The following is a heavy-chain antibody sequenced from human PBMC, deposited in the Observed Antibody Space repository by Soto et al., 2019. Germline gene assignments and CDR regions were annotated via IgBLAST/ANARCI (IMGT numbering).Heavy chain of an antibody. Sequence: GGSLRLSCVASGFTVSSNYMSWVRQAPGKGLEWVSVIYSGGSTYYADSVKGRFTISRDNSKNTLYLQMNSLRAEDTAVYYCARDRWLLWFGESYYYGMDVWGQGTTVTVSS. D-gene: IGHD3-10*01. CDR1: GFTVSSNY. CDR2: IYSGGST. J-gene: IGHJ6*02. V-gene: IGHV3-66*01. CDR3: ARDRWLLWFGESYYYGMDV.